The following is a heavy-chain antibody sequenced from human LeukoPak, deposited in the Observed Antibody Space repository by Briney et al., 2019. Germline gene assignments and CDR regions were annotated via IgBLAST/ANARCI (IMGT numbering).Heavy chain of an antibody. CDR2: IYYSGST. D-gene: IGHD3-10*01. V-gene: IGHV4-39*07. Sequence: PSETLSLTCTVSGGSTSSSSYYWGWIRQPPGKGLEWIGSIYYSGSTYYNPSLKSRVTISVDTSKNQFSLKLSSVTAADTAVYYCARDLTPYFYGSGSYLDYWGQGTLVTVSS. J-gene: IGHJ4*02. CDR1: GGSTSSSSYY. CDR3: ARDLTPYFYGSGSYLDY.